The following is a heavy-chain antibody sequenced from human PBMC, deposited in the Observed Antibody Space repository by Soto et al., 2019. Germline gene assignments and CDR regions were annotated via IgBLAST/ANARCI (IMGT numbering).Heavy chain of an antibody. CDR3: ARGLGLGYCSGGSCYSLDY. V-gene: IGHV1-69*12. D-gene: IGHD2-15*01. CDR2: IIPIFGTA. CDR1: GGTFSSYA. J-gene: IGHJ4*02. Sequence: QVQLVQSGAEVKKPGSSVKVSCKASGGTFSSYAISWVRQAPGQGLEWMGGIIPIFGTANYAQKFQGRVTITADETTSTAYMELSSQRFEDTAVYYCARGLGLGYCSGGSCYSLDYWGQGTLVTVSS.